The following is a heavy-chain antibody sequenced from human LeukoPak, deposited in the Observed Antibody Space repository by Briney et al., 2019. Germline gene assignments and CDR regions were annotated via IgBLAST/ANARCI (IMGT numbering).Heavy chain of an antibody. CDR3: ATVKGHYDSSGYYYGLNWFDP. Sequence: ASVKVSCKFSGYTLTELSMHWVRQAPGKGLEWMGGFDPEDGETIYAQKFQGRVTMIEDTSTDKAYMELSSLRSEDTAVYYCATVKGHYDSSGYYYGLNWFDPWGQGTLVTVSS. D-gene: IGHD3-22*01. CDR1: GYTLTELS. CDR2: FDPEDGET. V-gene: IGHV1-24*01. J-gene: IGHJ5*02.